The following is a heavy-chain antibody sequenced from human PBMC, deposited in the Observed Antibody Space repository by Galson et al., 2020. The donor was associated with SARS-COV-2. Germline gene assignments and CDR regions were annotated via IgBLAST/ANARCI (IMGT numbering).Heavy chain of an antibody. CDR3: ARRLYFYDSRGPHDAFDI. V-gene: IGHV4-59*08. D-gene: IGHD3-22*01. Sequence: ASETLSLTCTISGGSITAYYWSWIRQPPGKGLEWVGYVSDSGIPNYNPSLKSRVTISLDTSKNQFSLKLTSVTAADTAVYYCARRLYFYDSRGPHDAFDIWGHGTMVTVSS. J-gene: IGHJ3*02. CDR2: VSDSGIP. CDR1: GGSITAYY.